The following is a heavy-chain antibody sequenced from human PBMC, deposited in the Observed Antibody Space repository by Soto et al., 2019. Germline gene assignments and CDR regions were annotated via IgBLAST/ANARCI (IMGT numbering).Heavy chain of an antibody. V-gene: IGHV4-34*01. CDR1: VVSFSGYY. CDR3: ARVRDWFDP. D-gene: IGHD3-3*01. J-gene: IGHJ5*02. Sequence: SETLSLTCAVYVVSFSGYYWNWIRQPPGKGLEWIGEIDHSGYTNYNPSLKSRVTISVDTSKNQFSLRLTSVTAADTAVYYCARVRDWFDPWGQGTLVTVSS. CDR2: IDHSGYT.